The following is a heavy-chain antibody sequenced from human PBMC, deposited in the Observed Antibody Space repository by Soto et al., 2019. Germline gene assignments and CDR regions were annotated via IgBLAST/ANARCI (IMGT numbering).Heavy chain of an antibody. Sequence: ASVKVSCRASRYTFTSYYMHCVRQAPGQGLEWMGIINPSGGSTSYSQKFQGRVTMTRDTSTSTVYMELSSLRSEDTAVYYCARALVAGTYYYYYYMDVWGKGTTVTVS. CDR1: RYTFTSYY. V-gene: IGHV1-46*03. D-gene: IGHD6-19*01. J-gene: IGHJ6*03. CDR3: ARALVAGTYYYYYYMDV. CDR2: INPSGGST.